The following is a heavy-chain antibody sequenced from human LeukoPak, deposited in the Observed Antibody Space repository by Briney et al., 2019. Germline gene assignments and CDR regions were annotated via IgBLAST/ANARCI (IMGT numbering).Heavy chain of an antibody. J-gene: IGHJ4*02. CDR2: TYYRSKWNN. CDR3: ARGRNSGFDY. D-gene: IGHD2/OR15-2a*01. Sequence: SQTLSLTCPISGDSVSGNSAVAWNWLRQSPSRGLEWLGRTYYRSKWNNDYAVSVKSRITITPATSKNQCSLQLNSVTPEDTAVYYCARGRNSGFDYWGQGTLVTVSS. V-gene: IGHV6-1*01. CDR1: GDSVSGNSAVA.